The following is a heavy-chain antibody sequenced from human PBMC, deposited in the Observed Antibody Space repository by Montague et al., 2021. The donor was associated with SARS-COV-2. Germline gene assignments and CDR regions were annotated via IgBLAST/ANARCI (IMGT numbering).Heavy chain of an antibody. Sequence: ETLSLTCTVSGGSMSDHYWAWIRQPPGKGLERLAYIYYSGGTNSNASLKSRVTMSVDTSKNQFSLKLTSVTAADTAVYYCARAVSVRRAVNWFDPWGQGTLVTVSS. V-gene: IGHV4-59*11. CDR3: ARAVSVRRAVNWFDP. CDR2: IYYSGGT. J-gene: IGHJ5*02. CDR1: GGSMSDHY. D-gene: IGHD3-10*01.